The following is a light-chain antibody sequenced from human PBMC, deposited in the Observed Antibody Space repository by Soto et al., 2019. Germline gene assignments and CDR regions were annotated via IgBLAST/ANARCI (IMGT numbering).Light chain of an antibody. CDR2: ATS. Sequence: DIQMTQSPSSLSASVGDRVTITCRASQSISNYLNWYQQKPGKAPKLLIYATSSMQSGVPSRFSGSGYGTDFTLTISSLQPEDFATYYCQQSYSSPSGLTFGGGTKVDNK. CDR3: QQSYSSPSGLT. V-gene: IGKV1-39*01. CDR1: QSISNY. J-gene: IGKJ4*01.